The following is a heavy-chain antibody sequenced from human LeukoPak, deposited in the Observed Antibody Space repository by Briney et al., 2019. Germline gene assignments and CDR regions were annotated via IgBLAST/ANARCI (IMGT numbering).Heavy chain of an antibody. J-gene: IGHJ3*02. CDR3: VRGPRNYDDSGFHYGVFDI. CDR2: IGTAGDT. Sequence: PGGSLRLSCAASGFTFSSYDMHWVRQATGKGLEWVSAIGTAGDTYYPGSVKGRFTISRENAKNSLYLQMNSLTADDTAVYYCVRGPRNYDDSGFHYGVFDIWGQGTVVTVSS. D-gene: IGHD4/OR15-4a*01. V-gene: IGHV3-13*01. CDR1: GFTFSSYD.